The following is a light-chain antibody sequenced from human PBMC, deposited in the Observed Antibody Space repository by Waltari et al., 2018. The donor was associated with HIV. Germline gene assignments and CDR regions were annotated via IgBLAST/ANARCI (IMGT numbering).Light chain of an antibody. CDR3: QVWDTNTNHLI. CDR1: DIGRKS. CDR2: YDG. J-gene: IGLJ2*01. Sequence: YVLSQPPSVSVAPGRTARLTCGGDDIGRKSVEWYQQRPGQAPMLVMYYDGDRPSGIPERFSGSNSGNMATLTIRGVEAGDEADFYCQVWDTNTNHLIFGGGTKLIVL. V-gene: IGLV3-21*04.